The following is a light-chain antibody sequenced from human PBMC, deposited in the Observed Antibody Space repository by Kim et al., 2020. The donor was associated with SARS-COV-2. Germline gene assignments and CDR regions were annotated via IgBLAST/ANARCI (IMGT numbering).Light chain of an antibody. CDR2: DVS. Sequence: QSALTQPASVSGSPGQSITISCTGTSSDVGGYNYVSWYQQHPGKAPKLMIYDVSNRPSGVSNRFSGSKSGNTASLTISGLQAEDEADYYCSSYTSSSTWVFGGGTQLNV. V-gene: IGLV2-14*03. CDR3: SSYTSSSTWV. CDR1: SSDVGGYNY. J-gene: IGLJ3*02.